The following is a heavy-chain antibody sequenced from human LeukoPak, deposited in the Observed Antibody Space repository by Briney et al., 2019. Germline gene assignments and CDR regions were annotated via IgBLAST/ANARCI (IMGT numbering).Heavy chain of an antibody. CDR3: ARSPPDSNSLDY. J-gene: IGHJ4*02. CDR1: GASISTYY. D-gene: IGHD4-11*01. V-gene: IGHV4-4*07. CDR2: IYAIETT. Sequence: SETLSLTCAVSGASISTYYRSWIRQPAGKGLEWIGRIYAIETTNYNPSLKSRVTMSVDTSKNQFSLKPSSVTAADTAVYYCARSPPDSNSLDYWGQGTLVTVSS.